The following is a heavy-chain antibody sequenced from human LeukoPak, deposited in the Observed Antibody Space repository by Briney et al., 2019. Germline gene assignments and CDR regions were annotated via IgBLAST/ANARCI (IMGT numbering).Heavy chain of an antibody. CDR2: IYHSGST. CDR1: GGSFSGYY. Sequence: PSETLSLTCAVYGGSFSGYYWSWIRQPPGKGLEWIGSIYHSGSTYYNPSLKSRVTISVDTSKNQFSLKLTSVTAADTAVYHCAKKGYYYYIDVWGTGTTVTVS. J-gene: IGHJ6*03. CDR3: AKKGYYYYIDV. V-gene: IGHV4-34*01.